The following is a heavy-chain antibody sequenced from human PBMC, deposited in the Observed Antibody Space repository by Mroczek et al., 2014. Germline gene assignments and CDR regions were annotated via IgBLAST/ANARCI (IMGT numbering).Heavy chain of an antibody. D-gene: IGHD6-13*01. CDR3: ARGVAAAGTSKAEYFQH. CDR1: GGSFSGYY. V-gene: IGHV4-34*01. J-gene: IGHJ1*01. CDR2: INHSGST. Sequence: QVQLQQWGAGLLKPSETLSLTCAVYGGSFSGYYWSWIRQPPGKGLEWIGEINHSGSTNYNPSLKSRVTISVDTSKNQFSLKLSSVTAADTAVYYCARGVAAAGTSKAEYFQHWGQGTWSPSPQ.